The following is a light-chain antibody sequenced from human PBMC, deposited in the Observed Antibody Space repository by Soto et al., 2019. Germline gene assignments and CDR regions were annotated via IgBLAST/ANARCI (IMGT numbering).Light chain of an antibody. CDR1: QSISSN. J-gene: IGKJ1*01. V-gene: IGKV3-15*01. Sequence: EMGMTQCPATRSVSPGDSATLSCRASQSISSNLAWYQQKPGQSPRLLIYDASTRATGIPARFSGSGSGTEFTLTISSLQPDDFAVYSCQQYHAWPPYLTFGQGT. CDR3: QQYHAWPPYLT. CDR2: DAS.